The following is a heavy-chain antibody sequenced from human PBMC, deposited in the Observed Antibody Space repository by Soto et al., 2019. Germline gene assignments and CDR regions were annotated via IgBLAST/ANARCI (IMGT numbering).Heavy chain of an antibody. CDR2: IHSSGSI. CDR1: GGSISSDNYY. J-gene: IGHJ1*01. V-gene: IGHV4-30-4*01. D-gene: IGHD3-22*01. CDR3: ARELDGLHDDTSGPFPRPG. Sequence: NPSETLSLTCTVSGGSISSDNYYWSWIRQAPGRGLEWIGYIHSSGSIYYNPSLKSRATMSIDTAGNQFSLKVSSVTVADTAVYYCARELDGLHDDTSGPFPRPGWGQGTLVTVSS.